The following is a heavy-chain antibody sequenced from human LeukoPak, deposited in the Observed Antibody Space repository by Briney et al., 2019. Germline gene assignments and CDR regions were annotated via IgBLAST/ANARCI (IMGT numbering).Heavy chain of an antibody. V-gene: IGHV1-24*01. CDR3: ATSVVGATGPVLHLDY. D-gene: IGHD1-26*01. Sequence: ASVKVSCKVSGYTLTELSMNWVRQAPGKGLEWMGGFDPEDGETIYAQKFQGRVTMTEDTSTDTAYMELSSLRSEDTAVYYCATSVVGATGPVLHLDYWGQGTLVTVSS. CDR1: GYTLTELS. CDR2: FDPEDGET. J-gene: IGHJ4*02.